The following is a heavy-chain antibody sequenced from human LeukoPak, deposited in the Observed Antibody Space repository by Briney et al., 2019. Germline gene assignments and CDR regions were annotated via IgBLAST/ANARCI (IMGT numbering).Heavy chain of an antibody. D-gene: IGHD6-6*01. J-gene: IGHJ4*02. Sequence: KPSETLSLTCTVSGGSISSYYWSGIRQPPGKGLEWIGYISYSGNTNYNPSLQSRVTISVDTSKNQFSLKLSSVTAADTAVYYCARVRPKWSIAARLDFDYWGQGTLVTVSS. V-gene: IGHV4-59*01. CDR2: ISYSGNT. CDR3: ARVRPKWSIAARLDFDY. CDR1: GGSISSYY.